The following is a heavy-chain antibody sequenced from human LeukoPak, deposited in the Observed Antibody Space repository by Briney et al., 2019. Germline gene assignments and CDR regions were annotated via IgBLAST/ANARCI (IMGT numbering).Heavy chain of an antibody. CDR2: IRYDGSNK. J-gene: IGHJ4*02. D-gene: IGHD3-10*01. V-gene: IGHV3-30*02. Sequence: PGGSLRLSCAASGVTFSSYGMHWVRQAPGKGLEWVAFIRYDGSNKYYADSVKGGFTISRDNSKNTLYLQMNSLRAEDTAVYYCVKDYYGSGSYRSGFDYWGQGTLVTVSS. CDR1: GVTFSSYG. CDR3: VKDYYGSGSYRSGFDY.